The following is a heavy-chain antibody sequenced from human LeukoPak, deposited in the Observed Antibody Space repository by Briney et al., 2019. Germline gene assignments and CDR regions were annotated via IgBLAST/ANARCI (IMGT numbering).Heavy chain of an antibody. D-gene: IGHD3-3*01. V-gene: IGHV4-39*01. Sequence: PSETLSLTCTVSGGSISSGNYYWGWIRQPRGKGLEWIGSIYYSGSTYYNPSLKSRVTISLDTSKNQFSLKLSSVTAADTAVYYCARCGYYDFWSGHIPATFGSWGQGTLVTVSS. J-gene: IGHJ4*02. CDR1: GGSISSGNYY. CDR2: IYYSGST. CDR3: ARCGYYDFWSGHIPATFGS.